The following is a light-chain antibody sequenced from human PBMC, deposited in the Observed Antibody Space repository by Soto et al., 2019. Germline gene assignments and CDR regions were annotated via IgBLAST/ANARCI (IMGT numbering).Light chain of an antibody. CDR3: QQSYSTPHT. V-gene: IGKV1-39*01. CDR1: QSISSY. CDR2: PAS. J-gene: IGKJ2*01. Sequence: DIQMTQSPSSLSASVGDRVTITCRASQSISSYLNWYQQKPGKDPKLLIYPASSLQSGVSSRFSGSGSGTDVALTISSLQPEDFATYYCQQSYSTPHTVGQGTKLEI.